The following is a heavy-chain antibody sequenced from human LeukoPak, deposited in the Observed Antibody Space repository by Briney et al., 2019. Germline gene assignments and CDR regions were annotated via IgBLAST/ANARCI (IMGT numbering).Heavy chain of an antibody. D-gene: IGHD2-2*02. CDR2: IIPIFGTA. Sequence: SVKVSCKASGGTFGSYAISWVRQAPGQGLEWMGGIIPIFGTANYAQKFQGRVTITADESTSTAYMELSSLRSEDTAVYYCARGPKLPIGYCSSTSCYSPFDYWGQGTLVTVSS. CDR1: GGTFGSYA. V-gene: IGHV1-69*01. J-gene: IGHJ4*02. CDR3: ARGPKLPIGYCSSTSCYSPFDY.